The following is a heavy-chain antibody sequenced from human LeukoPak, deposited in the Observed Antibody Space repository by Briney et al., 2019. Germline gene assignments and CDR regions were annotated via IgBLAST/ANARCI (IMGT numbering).Heavy chain of an antibody. J-gene: IGHJ4*02. V-gene: IGHV1-46*01. D-gene: IGHD6-13*01. Sequence: ASVKVSCQPSEYSFTSYYMHWVRQAPGQGLEWVGVITPSGGTTSYAQNFQGRVTMTRDPSSSTLYMDLSSLRSEDTAVYYCASGGLNWQLVHWGQGTLVSVSS. CDR1: EYSFTSYY. CDR2: ITPSGGTT. CDR3: ASGGLNWQLVH.